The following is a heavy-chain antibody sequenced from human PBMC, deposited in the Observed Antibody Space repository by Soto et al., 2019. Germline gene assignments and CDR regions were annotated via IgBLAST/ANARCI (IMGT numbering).Heavy chain of an antibody. CDR3: ARETAWYFDY. V-gene: IGHV3-30-3*01. CDR1: GFTFSSYA. D-gene: IGHD5-18*01. J-gene: IGHJ4*02. Sequence: PGGSLRLSCAASGFTFSSYAMHWVRQAPGKGLEWVAVISYDGSNKYYADSVKGRFTISRDNSKNTLYLQMNSLRAEDTAVCYCARETAWYFDYWGQGTLVTVSS. CDR2: ISYDGSNK.